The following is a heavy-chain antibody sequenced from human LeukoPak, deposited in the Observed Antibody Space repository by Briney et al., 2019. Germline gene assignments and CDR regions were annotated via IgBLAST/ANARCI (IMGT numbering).Heavy chain of an antibody. CDR2: ISSSSSYI. D-gene: IGHD6-6*01. Sequence: GGSLRLSCAASGFTFSSYSMNWVRQAPGKGLEWVSSISSSSSYIYYADSVKGRFTISRDNSKNTLYLQMNSLKSEDTAVYYCAKFGSSGLQGYWGQGTLVTVSS. V-gene: IGHV3-21*06. CDR3: AKFGSSGLQGY. CDR1: GFTFSSYS. J-gene: IGHJ4*02.